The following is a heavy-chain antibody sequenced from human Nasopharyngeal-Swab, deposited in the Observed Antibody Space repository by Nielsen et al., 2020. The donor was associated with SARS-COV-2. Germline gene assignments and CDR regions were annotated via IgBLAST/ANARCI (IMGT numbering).Heavy chain of an antibody. CDR2: ISYDGSNK. CDR1: GFTFSNYG. CDR3: AKGLSDFDWLSAIGY. J-gene: IGHJ4*02. Sequence: GGSLRLSCAASGFTFSNYGMHWVRQAPGKGLEWVAVISYDGSNKYYADSVKGRFTISRDNSKNTLYLQMNSLRAEDTAVYYCAKGLSDFDWLSAIGYWGQGTLVTVSS. D-gene: IGHD3-9*01. V-gene: IGHV3-30*18.